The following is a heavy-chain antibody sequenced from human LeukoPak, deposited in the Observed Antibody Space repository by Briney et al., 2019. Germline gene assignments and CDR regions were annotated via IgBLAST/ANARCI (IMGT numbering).Heavy chain of an antibody. CDR1: GGSFSGYY. D-gene: IGHD6-13*01. CDR2: IYYSGYI. V-gene: IGHV4-39*01. CDR3: ASSPGFGSSWFDS. Sequence: PSETLSLTCAVYGGSFSGYYWGWIRQPPGKGLEWIGSIYYSGYIYYNPSLKSRVTISVDTSKNQFSLKLSSVTAADAAVYYCASSPGFGSSWFDSWGLGTLVTVSS. J-gene: IGHJ5*01.